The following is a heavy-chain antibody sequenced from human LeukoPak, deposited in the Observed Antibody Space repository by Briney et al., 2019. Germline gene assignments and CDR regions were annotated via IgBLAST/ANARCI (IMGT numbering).Heavy chain of an antibody. Sequence: GGSLRLSCAASGFTFSSYAMSWVRQAPGKGLEWVSAISGSGGSTYYADSVKGRFTISRDNSKNTLYLQMNSLRAEDTAVYYRAKDQGGYSYGYPLFDYWGQGTLVTVSS. CDR1: GFTFSSYA. CDR3: AKDQGGYSYGYPLFDY. D-gene: IGHD5-18*01. J-gene: IGHJ4*02. V-gene: IGHV3-23*01. CDR2: ISGSGGST.